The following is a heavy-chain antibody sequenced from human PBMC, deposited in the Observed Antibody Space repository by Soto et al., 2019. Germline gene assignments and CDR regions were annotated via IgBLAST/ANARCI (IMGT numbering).Heavy chain of an antibody. Sequence: GSLRLSCAASGFTFSSYAMHWVRQAPGKGLEWVAVISYDGSNKYYADSVKGRFTISRDNAKNSLYLQMNSLRDEDTAVYYCARDQGYYASGSYVSRYYYFAMDVWGQGTTVTVSS. J-gene: IGHJ6*02. CDR2: ISYDGSNK. CDR3: ARDQGYYASGSYVSRYYYFAMDV. CDR1: GFTFSSYA. D-gene: IGHD3-10*01. V-gene: IGHV3-30-3*01.